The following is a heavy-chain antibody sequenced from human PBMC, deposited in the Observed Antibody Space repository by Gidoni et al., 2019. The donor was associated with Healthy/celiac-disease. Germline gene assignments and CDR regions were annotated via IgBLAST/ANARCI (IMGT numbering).Heavy chain of an antibody. CDR3: AKLAVAGTGVVDV. Sequence: QVQLVESGGGVVQPGRSLRLSCAASGFTFRSLRLNLTQHCKPPGKGLECVAVISYDGSNKYYADSVKGRFTISRDNSKNTLYLQMNSLRAEDTAVYYCAKLAVAGTGVVDVWGQGTTVTVSS. CDR2: ISYDGSNK. J-gene: IGHJ6*02. D-gene: IGHD6-19*01. V-gene: IGHV3-30*18. CDR1: GFTFRSLR.